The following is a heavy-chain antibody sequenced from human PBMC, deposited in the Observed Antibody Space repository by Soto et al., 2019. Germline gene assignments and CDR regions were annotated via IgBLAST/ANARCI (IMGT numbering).Heavy chain of an antibody. D-gene: IGHD5-12*01. CDR1: GDSISSSGYY. CDR3: ASHVSVSGFEYYFDQ. V-gene: IGHV4-39*01. CDR2: SVYSGST. J-gene: IGHJ4*02. Sequence: QLHMQESRPGPVTPSETLSLTCTVSGDSISSSGYYWAWIRQPPGKGLEWIGNSVYSGSTYYNPSGKSRVAFSVDTSKNQFSLKVPSVTAADTAVYYCASHVSVSGFEYYFDQWGQGTLVTVSS.